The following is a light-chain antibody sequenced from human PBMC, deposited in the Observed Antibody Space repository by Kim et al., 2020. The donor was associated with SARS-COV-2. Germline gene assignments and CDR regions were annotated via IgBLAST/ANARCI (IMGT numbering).Light chain of an antibody. V-gene: IGLV2-11*01. CDR2: DLI. CDR1: SSDFGDYTY. CDR3: CAFAGRYTWV. J-gene: IGLJ3*02. Sequence: QSALTQPRSVSGSPGQSVTISCSGTSSDFGDYTYVSWYQQYPGKAPQLIIYDLIKRPSGVPDRFSGSKSGNTATLIISGLQSEDEGDYYCCAFAGRYTWVFGGGTQLTVL.